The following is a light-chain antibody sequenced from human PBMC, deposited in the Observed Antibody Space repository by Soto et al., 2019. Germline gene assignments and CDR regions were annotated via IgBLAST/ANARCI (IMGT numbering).Light chain of an antibody. V-gene: IGKV3-11*01. CDR2: DAS. CDR3: QQRSNWPPLT. Sequence: EIALTQSPATLSLSPGERATLSCRASQSVSSYLAWYQQKPGQAPRLLIYDASNRATGIPARFSGSGSGTDFTRAISILEPEDFAVYYCQQRSNWPPLTFGGGTKVDIK. J-gene: IGKJ4*01. CDR1: QSVSSY.